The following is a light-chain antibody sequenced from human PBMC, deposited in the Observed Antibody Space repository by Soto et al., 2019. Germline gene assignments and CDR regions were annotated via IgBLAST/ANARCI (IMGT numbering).Light chain of an antibody. CDR3: SSYTTSNTRQIV. CDR2: DVS. CDR1: SSDVGGYNY. Sequence: QSALTQPASVSGSPGQSITISCTGTSSDVGGYNYVSWYQHHPGKAPKLMIYDVSNRPSGVSIRFSGSKSDNTASLTSSGLQPEDEADYHCSSYTTSNTRQIVFGTGTKLTVL. J-gene: IGLJ1*01. V-gene: IGLV2-14*03.